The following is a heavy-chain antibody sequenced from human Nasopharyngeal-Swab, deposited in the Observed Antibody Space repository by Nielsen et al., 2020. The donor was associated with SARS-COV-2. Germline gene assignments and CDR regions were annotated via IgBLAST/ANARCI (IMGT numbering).Heavy chain of an antibody. CDR3: ARDRRGYSYGVYQYYGMDV. Sequence: GESLKISCAASRFSFTDYSMSWVRQAPGKGLEWISYITGSSATIYYADSVKGRFTISRDNAKNSLYLQMNSLRAEDTAVYYCARDRRGYSYGVYQYYGMDVWGQGTTVTVSS. CDR1: RFSFTDYS. V-gene: IGHV3-48*04. CDR2: ITGSSATI. D-gene: IGHD5-18*01. J-gene: IGHJ6*02.